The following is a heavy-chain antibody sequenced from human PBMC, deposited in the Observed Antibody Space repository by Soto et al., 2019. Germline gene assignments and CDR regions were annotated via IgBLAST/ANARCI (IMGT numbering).Heavy chain of an antibody. V-gene: IGHV6-1*01. CDR1: GASVSSDITS. J-gene: IGHJ3*01. D-gene: IGHD3-10*02. Sequence: GQLQQSGPGLVKPSQTLSLTCAISGASVSSDITSWNWLRQSPSRGLEWLGRTYYRSKWFHDFSAAVESRVTIDPHTSIYLHSLELRWLFPDDIVVYYCVWGYVLDVWGQGSVVTVYS. CDR3: VWGYVLDV. CDR2: TYYRSKWFH.